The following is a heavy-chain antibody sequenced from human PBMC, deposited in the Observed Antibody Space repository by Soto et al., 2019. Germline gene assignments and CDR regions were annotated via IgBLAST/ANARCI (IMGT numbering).Heavy chain of an antibody. CDR1: GFTFSSYA. J-gene: IGHJ6*02. CDR2: ISGSGGST. CDR3: AKIRIAARGFYYYGMDV. D-gene: IGHD6-6*01. V-gene: IGHV3-23*01. Sequence: GGSLRLSCAASGFTFSSYAMVWVRQAPGKGLEWVSAISGSGGSTHYADSVKGRFTISRDNSKNTLYLQMNSLRAEDTAVYYCAKIRIAARGFYYYGMDVWGQGTTVTVSS.